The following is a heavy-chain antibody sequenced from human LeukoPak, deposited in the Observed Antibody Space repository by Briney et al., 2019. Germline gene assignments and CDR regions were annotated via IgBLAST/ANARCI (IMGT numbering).Heavy chain of an antibody. Sequence: KPSETLSLTCTVSGGSTSSYYWSWIRQPPGKGLEWIGYIYYSGSTNYNPSLKSRVTISVDTPKNQFSLKLSSVTAADTAVYYCARDRGATHNAFDIWGQGTMVTVSS. CDR1: GGSTSSYY. V-gene: IGHV4-59*01. D-gene: IGHD5-12*01. J-gene: IGHJ3*02. CDR2: IYYSGST. CDR3: ARDRGATHNAFDI.